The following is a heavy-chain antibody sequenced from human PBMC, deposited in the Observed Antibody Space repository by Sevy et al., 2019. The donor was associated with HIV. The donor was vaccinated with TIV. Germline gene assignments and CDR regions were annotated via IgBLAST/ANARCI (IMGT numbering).Heavy chain of an antibody. D-gene: IGHD2-15*01. CDR2: IYYNGHI. V-gene: IGHV4-59*08. CDR3: AGGNAGGRGYS. CDR1: GGSITSLY. J-gene: IGHJ4*02. Sequence: SETLSLTCTVSGGSITSLYWNWIRQPPGKGLEWIANIYYNGHINYNPSLKSRVTLSLDTSKNQFSLRLSSVTAADTAMYYCAGGNAGGRGYSLGQGTLVTVSS.